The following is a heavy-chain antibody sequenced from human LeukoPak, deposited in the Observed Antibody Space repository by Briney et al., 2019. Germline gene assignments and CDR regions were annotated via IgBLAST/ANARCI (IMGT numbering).Heavy chain of an antibody. J-gene: IGHJ6*02. Sequence: SETLSLTCAVSGGSISSGGYSWSWIRQPPGKGLEWIGYIYHSGSTYYNPSLKSRVTISVDRSKNQFSLKLSSVTAADTAVYYCARISDSGYDPTLLYYYYYGMDVWGQGTTVTVSS. V-gene: IGHV4-30-2*02. D-gene: IGHD5-12*01. CDR3: ARISDSGYDPTLLYYYYYGMDV. CDR2: IYHSGST. CDR1: GGSISSGGYS.